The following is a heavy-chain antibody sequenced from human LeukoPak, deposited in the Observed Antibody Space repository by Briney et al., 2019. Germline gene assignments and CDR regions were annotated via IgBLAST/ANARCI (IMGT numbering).Heavy chain of an antibody. CDR3: ARFGYSYGFYYFDY. CDR2: IKKDGTGI. Sequence: GGSLRLSCAVSGFPFSDSWMYWVRQAPGKGLEGVANIKKDGTGISYVDSVRGRFIISRDNSKNTLYLQMNSLRAEDTAVYYCARFGYSYGFYYFDYWGQGTLVTVSS. D-gene: IGHD5-18*01. V-gene: IGHV3-7*03. J-gene: IGHJ4*02. CDR1: GFPFSDSW.